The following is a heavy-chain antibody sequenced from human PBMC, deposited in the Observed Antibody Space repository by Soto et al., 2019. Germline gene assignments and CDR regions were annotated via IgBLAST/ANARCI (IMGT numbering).Heavy chain of an antibody. CDR3: AKDLPAYYYDSSGYYL. CDR2: ISGSGGST. Sequence: EVQLLESGGGLVQPGGSLRLSCAASGFTFSSYAMSWVRQAPGKGLEWVSAISGSGGSTYCADSVKGRFTISRDNSKNTLYLQMNSLRAEDTAVYYCAKDLPAYYYDSSGYYLGGQGTLVTVSS. J-gene: IGHJ4*02. D-gene: IGHD3-22*01. V-gene: IGHV3-23*01. CDR1: GFTFSSYA.